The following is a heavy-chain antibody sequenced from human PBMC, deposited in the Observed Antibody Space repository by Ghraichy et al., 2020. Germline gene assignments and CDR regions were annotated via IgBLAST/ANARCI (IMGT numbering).Heavy chain of an antibody. CDR3: ARQDYNGGTGSSPDAFDL. J-gene: IGHJ3*01. CDR1: GFTFSLHS. V-gene: IGHV3-21*01. Sequence: GGSLRLSCAASGFTFSLHSMNWVRQAPGKGLEWVSSISTYSSYIYYVDSVKGRFTISRDNAKRSLYLQMNSLRAEDTAMYYFARQDYNGGTGSSPDAFDLWGQGTLVAVS. CDR2: ISTYSSYI. D-gene: IGHD4-23*01.